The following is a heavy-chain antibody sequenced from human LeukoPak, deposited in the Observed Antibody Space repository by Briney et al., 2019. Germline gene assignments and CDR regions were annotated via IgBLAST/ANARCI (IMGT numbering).Heavy chain of an antibody. J-gene: IGHJ4*02. CDR2: IKQDGSEK. V-gene: IGHV3-7*01. CDR3: ARDFGGYSCGYDH. Sequence: GGSLRLSCAASGFTFSLYWMTWVRQHPGRGLEWVANIKQDGSEKFYLDSVKGRFTISKDNAKNAVYLQMNGLRAEDTAVYYCARDFGGYSCGYDHWGQGTLVTVSS. CDR1: GFTFSLYW. D-gene: IGHD5-12*01.